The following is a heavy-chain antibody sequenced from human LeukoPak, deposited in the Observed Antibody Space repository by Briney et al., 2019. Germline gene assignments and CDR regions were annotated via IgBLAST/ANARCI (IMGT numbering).Heavy chain of an antibody. J-gene: IGHJ4*01. CDR2: IKQDGSEK. CDR3: ARHYGLWGVSYFDY. CDR1: GFTFSSYW. Sequence: GGSLRLSCAASGFTFSSYWMSWVRQAPGKGLEWVANIKQDGSEKYYVDSVKGRFTISRDNAKNSLYLQMNSLRASDTAMYYCARHYGLWGVSYFDYWGQGTLVTVSS. D-gene: IGHD4-17*01. V-gene: IGHV3-7*03.